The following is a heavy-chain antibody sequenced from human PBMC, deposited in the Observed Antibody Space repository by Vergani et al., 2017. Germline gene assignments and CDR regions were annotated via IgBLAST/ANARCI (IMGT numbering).Heavy chain of an antibody. D-gene: IGHD3-9*01. Sequence: QVQLEESGPGLVKPSETLPLTCTVSGGSFHTYYLRWIRQSPGKGLEWIGYIYSTGSTNYNPSLNRRVTMSVDTSKNQFSLKLRSVTAADTAVYFCARVMYRDXASTGYRLEGMDIWGQGTTVTISS. J-gene: IGHJ6*02. CDR3: ARVMYRDXASTGYRLEGMDI. CDR1: GGSFHTYY. CDR2: IYSTGST. V-gene: IGHV4-59*13.